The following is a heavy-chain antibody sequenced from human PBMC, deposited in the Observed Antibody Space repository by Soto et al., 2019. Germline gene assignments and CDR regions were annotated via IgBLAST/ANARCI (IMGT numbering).Heavy chain of an antibody. V-gene: IGHV3-23*01. CDR2: LRSSGDRT. Sequence: EVQLLEFGGGLVQPGGSLRLSCAASGFTFSNYAMSWVRQVPGKGLEWVAGLRSSGDRTYYADSVKGRFTISRDNSKNTLYLQMNSLRAEDTAVYYCAKHSEIFADSKFDCWGQGTLVTVSS. CDR1: GFTFSNYA. J-gene: IGHJ4*02. CDR3: AKHSEIFADSKFDC. D-gene: IGHD2-15*01.